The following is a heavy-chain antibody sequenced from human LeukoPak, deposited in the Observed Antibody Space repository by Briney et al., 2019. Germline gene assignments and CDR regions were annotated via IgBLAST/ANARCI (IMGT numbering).Heavy chain of an antibody. V-gene: IGHV3-9*01. J-gene: IGHJ6*02. CDR1: GFTFDDYA. CDR2: ISWNSGSI. Sequence: GGSLRLSCAASGFTFDDYAMHWVRQAPGKGLEWVLGISWNSGSIGYADSVKGRFTISRDNAKNSLYLQMNSLRAEDTALYYCAKDQDYYYGMDVWGQGTTVTVSS. CDR3: AKDQDYYYGMDV.